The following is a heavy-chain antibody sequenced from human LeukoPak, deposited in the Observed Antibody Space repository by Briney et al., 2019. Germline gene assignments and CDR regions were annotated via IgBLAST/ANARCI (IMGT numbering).Heavy chain of an antibody. CDR1: GGTFSSYA. CDR3: ASCQFGATMGALGETPLDV. CDR2: XXXXXGIA. D-gene: IGHD5-12*01. Sequence: SVKVSCKASGGTFSSYAISWVRQAPGQGLXXXXXXXXXXGIANYAQKFQGRVTITADKSTSTAYMELSSLRSEDTAVYYCASCQFGATMGALGETPLDVWGQGTTVTVSS. J-gene: IGHJ6*02. V-gene: IGHV1-69*10.